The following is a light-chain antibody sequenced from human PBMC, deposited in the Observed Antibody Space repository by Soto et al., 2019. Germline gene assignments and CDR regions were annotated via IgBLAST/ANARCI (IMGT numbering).Light chain of an antibody. CDR1: QDINKF. V-gene: IGKV1-39*01. CDR2: TAS. J-gene: IGKJ1*01. Sequence: DIQMTQSPSSLSASVGDTVTITCQASQDINKFLNWYQQKPGKAPKLLIYTASSFQSGVPSRFSGSGSGTDFTLTIRSLQPEDFATYYCQQTSNTPWTFGQGTRWIS. CDR3: QQTSNTPWT.